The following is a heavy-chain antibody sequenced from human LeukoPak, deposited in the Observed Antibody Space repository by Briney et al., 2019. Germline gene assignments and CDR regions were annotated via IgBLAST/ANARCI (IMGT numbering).Heavy chain of an antibody. V-gene: IGHV4-34*01. D-gene: IGHD6-19*01. CDR1: GGSFSGYY. J-gene: IGHJ6*02. CDR2: INHSGST. CDR3: ARGPGGAGTGNSSGMAA. Sequence: SETLSLTCAVYGGSFSGYYWSWIRQPPGKGLEWIGEINHSGSTNYNPSLKSRVTISVDTSKNQFSMKLSSVTAADPAVYYCARGPGGAGTGNSSGMAAWGQGTT.